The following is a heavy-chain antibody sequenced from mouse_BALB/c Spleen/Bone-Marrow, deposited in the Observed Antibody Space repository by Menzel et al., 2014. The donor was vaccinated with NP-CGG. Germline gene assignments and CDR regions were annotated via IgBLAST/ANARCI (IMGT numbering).Heavy chain of an antibody. V-gene: IGHV5-6-5*01. CDR3: ARGGGYDYGSWFAY. D-gene: IGHD2-4*01. J-gene: IGHJ3*01. CDR1: GFTFSSYA. CDR2: ISSGGST. Sequence: EVQGVESGGGLVKPGGSPKLSCAASGFTFSSYAMSWVRQTPEKRLEWVASISSGGSTYYPDSVKGRFTISRDNARNILYLQMSSLRSEDTAMYYCARGGGYDYGSWFAYWGQGTLVTVSA.